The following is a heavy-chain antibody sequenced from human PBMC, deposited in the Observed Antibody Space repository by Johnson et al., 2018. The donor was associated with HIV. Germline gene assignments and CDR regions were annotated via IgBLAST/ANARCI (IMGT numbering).Heavy chain of an antibody. V-gene: IGHV3-43D*03. CDR2: INWDGDST. CDR3: AKDIASWYTNGGTRDI. J-gene: IGHJ3*02. Sequence: VQLVESGGVVVHPGGSLRLSCETSRFTFDDYAMHWVRQAPGKGLEWVSLINWDGDSTYYADSVKGRFTISRDNSKNSLYLQMNSLRPEDTGLYYCAKDIASWYTNGGTRDIWGQGTMVTVSS. CDR1: RFTFDDYA. D-gene: IGHD6-19*01.